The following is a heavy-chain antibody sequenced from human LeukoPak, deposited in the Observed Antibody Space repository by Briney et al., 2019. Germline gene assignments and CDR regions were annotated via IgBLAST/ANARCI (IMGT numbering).Heavy chain of an antibody. D-gene: IGHD2-8*02. Sequence: SETLSLTCAVNGGSFRGYYWTWIRQPPGKGLEWIGEANHNGGTNYSPSLKSRITISVDTSKNQFSLKLNSVTAADTAVYFCAGGIVLTGYASFDYGGQGTPVTVSS. V-gene: IGHV4-34*01. J-gene: IGHJ4*02. CDR1: GGSFRGYY. CDR3: AGGIVLTGYASFDY. CDR2: ANHNGGT.